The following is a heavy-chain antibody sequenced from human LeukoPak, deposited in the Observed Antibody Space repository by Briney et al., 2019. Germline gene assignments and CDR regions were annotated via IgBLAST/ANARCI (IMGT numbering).Heavy chain of an antibody. Sequence: GGSLRLSCAASGFTFSSYGMHWVRHAPGKGLGWGTVISYDGGYKYYADSVKGRFTISRDNSKNTLYLQVNSLRAEDTAVYYCAKGEYYYDSSGYYWEYFFDYWGQGTLVTVSS. V-gene: IGHV3-30*18. CDR1: GFTFSSYG. CDR3: AKGEYYYDSSGYYWEYFFDY. CDR2: ISYDGGYK. D-gene: IGHD3-22*01. J-gene: IGHJ4*02.